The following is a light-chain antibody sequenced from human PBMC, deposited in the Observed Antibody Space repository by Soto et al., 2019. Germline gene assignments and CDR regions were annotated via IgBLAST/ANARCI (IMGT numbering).Light chain of an antibody. CDR2: ADK. CDR3: QSYDSSLNGYV. Sequence: QSELTQPPSVSGAPGQRVTISCTGSISNIGGAYDVHWYQQLPGTAPKLLIYADKYRPSGVPDRFSGSKSGTSASLAITGLQAEDEADYYCQSYDSSLNGYVFGTGTKVTVL. CDR1: ISNIGGAYD. V-gene: IGLV1-40*01. J-gene: IGLJ1*01.